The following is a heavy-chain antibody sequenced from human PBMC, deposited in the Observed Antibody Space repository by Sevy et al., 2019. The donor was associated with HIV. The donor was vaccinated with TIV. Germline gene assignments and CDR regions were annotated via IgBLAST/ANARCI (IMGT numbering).Heavy chain of an antibody. D-gene: IGHD4-17*01. CDR3: ARDRGTVTYYFDY. CDR1: GFTFSSYG. Sequence: GGSLRLSCAASGFTFSSYGMHWVRQAPGKGLEWVAVIWYDGSNKYYADSLKGRFTITRDNSKNTLYLQMNSLRAEDTAVYYCARDRGTVTYYFDYWGQGTLVTVSS. CDR2: IWYDGSNK. V-gene: IGHV3-33*01. J-gene: IGHJ4*02.